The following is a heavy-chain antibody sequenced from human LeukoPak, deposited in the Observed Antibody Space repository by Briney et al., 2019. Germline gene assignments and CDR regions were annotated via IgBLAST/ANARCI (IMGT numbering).Heavy chain of an antibody. Sequence: PGGSLRLSCAASGFTFSGYGMSWVRQAPGKGLEWVSAISGSGARTYYADSVKGRFTISRDNSKNILNLQMTSLRAEDTAVYYCATKERAFYFDSWGQGILVTVSS. CDR1: GFTFSGYG. J-gene: IGHJ4*02. CDR3: ATKERAFYFDS. V-gene: IGHV3-23*01. CDR2: ISGSGART.